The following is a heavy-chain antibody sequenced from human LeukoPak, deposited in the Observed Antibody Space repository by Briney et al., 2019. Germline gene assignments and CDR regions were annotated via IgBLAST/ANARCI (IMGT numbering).Heavy chain of an antibody. CDR3: ARDSSGRD. Sequence: GGSLRLSCAASGFTFSSSWIFWVRQAPGKGLEWVANIKADGSEKHYVDSVKGRFSISRDNAKNSLYLQMNSLRAEDTAVYYCARDSSGRDWGQGTLVTVSS. D-gene: IGHD3-22*01. CDR1: GFTFSSSW. V-gene: IGHV3-7*01. J-gene: IGHJ4*02. CDR2: IKADGSEK.